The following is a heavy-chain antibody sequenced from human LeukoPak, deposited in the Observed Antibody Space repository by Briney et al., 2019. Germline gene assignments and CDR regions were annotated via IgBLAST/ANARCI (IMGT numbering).Heavy chain of an antibody. CDR2: IKQDGSEE. CDR1: GFTFSSYW. D-gene: IGHD2-15*01. Sequence: GGSLRLSCAASGFTFSSYWMSWVRQAPGKGLEWVANIKQDGSEEYYVDSVKGRFTISRDNAKNSLYLQMNSLRAEDTAVYYCARDLGYCSGGSCYSAYYFDYWGQGTLVTVSS. J-gene: IGHJ4*02. V-gene: IGHV3-7*01. CDR3: ARDLGYCSGGSCYSAYYFDY.